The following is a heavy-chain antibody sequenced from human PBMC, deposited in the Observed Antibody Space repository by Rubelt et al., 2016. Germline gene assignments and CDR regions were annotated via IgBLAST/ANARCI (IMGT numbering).Heavy chain of an antibody. V-gene: IGHV4-59*13. CDR2: IYYSGST. Sequence: GKGLEWIGYIYYSGSTNYNPSLKSRVTISVDTSKNQFSLRLSSVTAADTAVYYCARGGTITQLDAFDIWGQGTMVTVSS. J-gene: IGHJ3*02. CDR3: ARGGTITQLDAFDI. D-gene: IGHD1-1*01.